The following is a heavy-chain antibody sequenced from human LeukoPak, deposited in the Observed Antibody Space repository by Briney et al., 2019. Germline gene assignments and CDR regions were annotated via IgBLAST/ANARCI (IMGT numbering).Heavy chain of an antibody. V-gene: IGHV1-69*01. D-gene: IGHD6-19*01. Sequence: GSSVKVSCKASGGTFSRYAISWVRQAPGQGLEWMGGIIPMFGIANYAQKFQGRVTITADESTSTDYMELSSLRSEDTAVYYCARDRPYTGGWRGFDYWGQGTLVTVSS. J-gene: IGHJ4*02. CDR3: ARDRPYTGGWRGFDY. CDR1: GGTFSRYA. CDR2: IIPMFGIA.